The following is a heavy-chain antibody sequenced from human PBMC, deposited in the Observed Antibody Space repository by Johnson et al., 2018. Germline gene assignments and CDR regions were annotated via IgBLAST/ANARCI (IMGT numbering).Heavy chain of an antibody. J-gene: IGHJ1*01. Sequence: QVQLQESGPRLVKPSGTLSLTCAVSGGSLRSSKWWSWVRQAPGKGLEWVAVIWQDGSNKFYADSVKGRFTVSRDNSKNTLHLQMNSLRADDTALYHCASDHSALTSSYFQQWGQGTLVSVSS. D-gene: IGHD3-9*01. CDR3: ASDHSALTSSYFQQ. CDR2: IWQDGSNK. V-gene: IGHV3-33*08. CDR1: GGSLRSSK.